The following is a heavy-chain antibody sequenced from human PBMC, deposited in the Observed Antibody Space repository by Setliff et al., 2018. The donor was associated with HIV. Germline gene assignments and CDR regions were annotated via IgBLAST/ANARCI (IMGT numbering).Heavy chain of an antibody. CDR1: GFNVRHNS. Sequence: GGSLRLSCAASGFNVRHNSMTWVRQAPGKGLEWVYIIYSDGRTYYADSVKGRFTISRDNSKYLVYLQMANLRVEDTAVYFCARGRGVFDLCGRGTMVTVSS. V-gene: IGHV3-53*01. CDR3: ARGRGVFDL. CDR2: IYSDGRT. D-gene: IGHD2-8*01. J-gene: IGHJ2*01.